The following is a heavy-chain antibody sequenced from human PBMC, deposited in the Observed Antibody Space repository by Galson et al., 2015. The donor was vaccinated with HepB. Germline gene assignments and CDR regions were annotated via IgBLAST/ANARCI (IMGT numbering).Heavy chain of an antibody. CDR1: GGTFSSYA. CDR2: TIPILGIA. CDR3: ARSDYDFWSGSAAYNWFDP. V-gene: IGHV1-69*04. Sequence: SVKVSCKASGGTFSSYAISWVRQAPGQGLEWMGRTIPILGIANYAQKFQGRVTITADKSTSTAYMELSSLRSEDTAVYYCARSDYDFWSGSAAYNWFDPWGQGTLVTVSS. J-gene: IGHJ5*02. D-gene: IGHD3-3*01.